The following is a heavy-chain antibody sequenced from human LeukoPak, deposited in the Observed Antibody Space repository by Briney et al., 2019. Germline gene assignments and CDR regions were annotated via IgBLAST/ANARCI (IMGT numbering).Heavy chain of an antibody. CDR1: GFTFSTYA. CDR2: ISGSGGSA. Sequence: GGSLRLSCAASGFTFSTYAMNWGRQAPGKGLEWVSSISGSGGSANYADSVKGRFTISRDNSKNTLDLQMNSLRGEDTAVYYCATSDYDFWTGYSPPVSGYWGQGTLVTVSS. V-gene: IGHV3-23*01. D-gene: IGHD3-3*01. J-gene: IGHJ4*02. CDR3: ATSDYDFWTGYSPPVSGY.